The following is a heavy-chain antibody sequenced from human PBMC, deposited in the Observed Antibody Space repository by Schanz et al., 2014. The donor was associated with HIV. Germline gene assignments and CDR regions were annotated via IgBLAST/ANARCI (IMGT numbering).Heavy chain of an antibody. CDR3: ATPSRATVPTGPFDY. Sequence: QVQLVQSGAEVKKPGSSVKVSCKASGGTFSIYAISWVRQAPGQGLEWMGGIIPIFGTANSAQRFQGRVTITADESTSTAYMELSSLRSEDTAVYYCATPSRATVPTGPFDYWGQGTLVTVSS. V-gene: IGHV1-69*01. D-gene: IGHD4-17*01. CDR1: GGTFSIYA. J-gene: IGHJ4*02. CDR2: IIPIFGTA.